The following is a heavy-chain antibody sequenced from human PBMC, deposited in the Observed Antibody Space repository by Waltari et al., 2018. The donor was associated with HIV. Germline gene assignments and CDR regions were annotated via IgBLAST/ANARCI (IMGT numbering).Heavy chain of an antibody. Sequence: EVQLVASGGGLVKTGGSLRLSCAASGFTFRNGWMNWVRQAPGKGLEWVGRIKSKTDGGTTDYAAPVKGRFTISRDDSKNTLYLQMNSLKTGDTAVYYCTTVAPRVPDAFDVWGQGAMVTVSS. V-gene: IGHV3-15*01. CDR2: IKSKTDGGTT. J-gene: IGHJ3*01. CDR1: GFTFRNGW. CDR3: TTVAPRVPDAFDV.